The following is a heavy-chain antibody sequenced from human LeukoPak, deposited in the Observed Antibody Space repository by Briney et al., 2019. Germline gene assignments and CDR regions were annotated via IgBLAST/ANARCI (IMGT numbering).Heavy chain of an antibody. CDR3: ATPGPAPINNWFET. V-gene: IGHV1-24*01. D-gene: IGHD2-2*01. J-gene: IGHJ5*02. Sequence: VASVKVSCKVSGHSLTELSVNWVRQAPGKGLEWMGRFDPEDGETVYAQNFQGRVTLTEDTSIDTVYMEVYILRSEDTAAYYCATPGPAPINNWFETWGQGTLVTVSS. CDR2: FDPEDGET. CDR1: GHSLTELS.